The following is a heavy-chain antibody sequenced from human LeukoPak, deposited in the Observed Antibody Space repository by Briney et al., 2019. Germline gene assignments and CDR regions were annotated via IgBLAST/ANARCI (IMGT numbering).Heavy chain of an antibody. CDR3: TTDLVAGTW. D-gene: IGHD6-19*01. CDR1: GFTLSNAW. Sequence: PGGSLRLSCAASGFTLSNAWMSWVRQAPGKGLEWVGRIKSKSDGGTTDYAEHVKGKFNSERDEEKTPLYLQMNSLKTEDTAVYYCTTDLVAGTWWGQGTLVTVSS. J-gene: IGHJ4*02. CDR2: IKSKSDGGTT. V-gene: IGHV3-15*01.